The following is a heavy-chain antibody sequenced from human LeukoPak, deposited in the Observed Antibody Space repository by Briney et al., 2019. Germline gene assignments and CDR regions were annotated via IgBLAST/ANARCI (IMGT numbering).Heavy chain of an antibody. Sequence: GGSLRLSCAASGFSFSSYSINWVRQAPGKGLEWVSYISGDGNAKHYTDSVKGRFTISRDNAKNALYLQMNSLRAEDTAVYYCASGIAAAHYLNPIFDYWGQGTLVTVSS. V-gene: IGHV3-48*01. CDR2: ISGDGNAK. CDR1: GFSFSSYS. J-gene: IGHJ4*02. CDR3: ASGIAAAHYLNPIFDY. D-gene: IGHD6-13*01.